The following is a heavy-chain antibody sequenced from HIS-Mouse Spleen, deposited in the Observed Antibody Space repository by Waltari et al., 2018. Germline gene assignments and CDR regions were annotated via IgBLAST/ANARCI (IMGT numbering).Heavy chain of an antibody. V-gene: IGHV4-39*07. Sequence: QLQLQESGPGLVKPSETLSLTCTVSGGSISSSSYYRGWLRQPPGKGLEWIGSIYYSGSTYYNQSLKSRVTISVDTSKNQFSLKLSSVTAADTAVYYCAREIPYSSSWYDWYFDLWGRGTLVTVSS. D-gene: IGHD6-13*01. CDR2: IYYSGST. CDR3: AREIPYSSSWYDWYFDL. J-gene: IGHJ2*01. CDR1: GGSISSSSYY.